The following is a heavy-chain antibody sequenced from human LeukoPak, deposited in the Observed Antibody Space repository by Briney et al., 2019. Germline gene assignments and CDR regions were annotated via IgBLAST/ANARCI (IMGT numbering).Heavy chain of an antibody. CDR3: ARDPSYCRSTSCYTGAFDI. CDR1: GGSISSGGYY. D-gene: IGHD2-2*02. Sequence: SETLSLTCTVSGGSISSGGYYWSWIRQPPGKGLEWIGYIYHSGSTYYNPSLKSRVTISVDRSKNQFSLKLSSVTAADTAVYYCARDPSYCRSTSCYTGAFDIWGQGTMVTVSS. CDR2: IYHSGST. V-gene: IGHV4-30-2*01. J-gene: IGHJ3*02.